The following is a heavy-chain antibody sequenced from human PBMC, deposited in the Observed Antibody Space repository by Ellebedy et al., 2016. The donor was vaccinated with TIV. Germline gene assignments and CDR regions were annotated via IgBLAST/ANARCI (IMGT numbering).Heavy chain of an antibody. V-gene: IGHV3-30-3*01. CDR3: ARVNGYGGAGFDY. J-gene: IGHJ4*02. CDR2: ISSDGNTK. D-gene: IGHD5-12*01. Sequence: GESLKISCAASGFTFSSYWMHWVRQAPGKGLEWVAVISSDGNTKFYADSVKGRFTLSRDTSKNTVYLQMDSLRTEDTAVYYCARVNGYGGAGFDYWGQGTLVTVSS. CDR1: GFTFSSYW.